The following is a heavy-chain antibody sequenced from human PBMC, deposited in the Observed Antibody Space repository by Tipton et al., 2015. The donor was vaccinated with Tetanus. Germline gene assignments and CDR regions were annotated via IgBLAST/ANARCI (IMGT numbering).Heavy chain of an antibody. CDR3: AREPRGGVGATTRGDAFDI. Sequence: TLSLTCTVSGGSISSGDYYWSWIRQPPGKGLEWIGYIYYSGSTSYNPSLKSRVTISVDTSKNQFSLKLSSVTAADTAVYYCAREPRGGVGATTRGDAFDIWGQGTMVTVSS. V-gene: IGHV4-61*08. D-gene: IGHD1-26*01. CDR2: IYYSGST. CDR1: GGSISSGDYY. J-gene: IGHJ3*02.